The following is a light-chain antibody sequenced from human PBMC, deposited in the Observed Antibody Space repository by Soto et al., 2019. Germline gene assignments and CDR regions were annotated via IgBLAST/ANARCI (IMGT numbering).Light chain of an antibody. CDR1: QGISNY. CDR3: QKYNSSPQWT. J-gene: IGKJ1*01. V-gene: IGKV1-27*01. CDR2: AAS. Sequence: DIQMTQSPSSLSASVGDRVTITCRASQGISNYLAWYQQKPWKVPKLLIYAASTLQSWIPSRFSGSGSGTDFTLTISSLQPEDVATYYCQKYNSSPQWTCGQGTKVEIK.